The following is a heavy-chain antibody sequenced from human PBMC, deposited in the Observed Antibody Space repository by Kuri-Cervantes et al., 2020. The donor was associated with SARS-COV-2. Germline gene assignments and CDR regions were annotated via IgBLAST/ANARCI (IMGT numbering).Heavy chain of an antibody. Sequence: LRLSWPLLGGSISSYYWSWIRQPPGKGLEWIGYIYYSGSTNYNPSLKSRVTISVDTSKNQFSLKLSSVTAADTAVYYCARDSRELWVHGPAFDIWGQGTMVTVSS. CDR2: IYYSGST. D-gene: IGHD5-18*01. V-gene: IGHV4-59*13. CDR1: GGSISSYY. J-gene: IGHJ3*02. CDR3: ARDSRELWVHGPAFDI.